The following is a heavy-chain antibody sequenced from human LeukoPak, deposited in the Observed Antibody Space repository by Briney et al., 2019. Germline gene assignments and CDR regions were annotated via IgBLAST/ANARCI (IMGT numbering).Heavy chain of an antibody. CDR1: GFTISNYD. CDR3: ARGDYYYSGMDV. J-gene: IGHJ6*02. CDR2: IHTAGDT. V-gene: IGHV3-13*01. D-gene: IGHD2-21*01. Sequence: GGSLRLSCAASGFTISNYDMHWVRQKPGKGLEWVSTIHTAGDTYYPDSVKGRFAISRENAKNSLSLQTNSLRAGDTAVYYCARGDYYYSGMDVWGQGTTVTVSS.